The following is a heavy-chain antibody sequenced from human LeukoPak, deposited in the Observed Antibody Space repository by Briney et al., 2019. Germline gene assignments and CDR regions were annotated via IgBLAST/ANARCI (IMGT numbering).Heavy chain of an antibody. V-gene: IGHV4-39*01. CDR3: ARRIRFTYSGYDGLDY. CDR2: IYYSGST. D-gene: IGHD5-12*01. CDR1: GGSISSSSYY. J-gene: IGHJ4*02. Sequence: SETLSLTCTVSGGSISSSSYYWGWIRQPPGKGLEWIGSIYYSGSTYYNPSLKSRGTISVDTSKNQFSLKLSSVTAADTAVYYCARRIRFTYSGYDGLDYWGQGTLVTVSS.